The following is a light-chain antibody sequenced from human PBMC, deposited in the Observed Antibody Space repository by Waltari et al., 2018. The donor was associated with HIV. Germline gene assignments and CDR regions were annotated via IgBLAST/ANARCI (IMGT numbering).Light chain of an antibody. CDR3: QVWDSSNDHVL. J-gene: IGLJ3*02. CDR2: YNS. V-gene: IGLV3-21*04. Sequence: SYALTQPPSVSVAPGAAAISSCGGWNIGSKSVHLYKQQPGQAPVLVVRYNSARAPGIPDRFSGSNSGHTATLTITRVEAGDEAAYYCQVWDSSNDHVLFGGGTELTVL. CDR1: NIGSKS.